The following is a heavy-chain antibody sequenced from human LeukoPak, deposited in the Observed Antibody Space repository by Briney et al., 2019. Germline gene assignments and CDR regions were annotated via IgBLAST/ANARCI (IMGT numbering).Heavy chain of an antibody. Sequence: RSSVKVSCKASGYTFTSYGISWVRQAPGQGLEWMGWISAYNGNTNYAQKLQGRVTMTTDTSTGTAYMEMRSLRSDDTAVYYCARRYYDILTGYYNSIDYWGQGTLVTVSS. J-gene: IGHJ4*02. V-gene: IGHV1-18*01. D-gene: IGHD3-9*01. CDR2: ISAYNGNT. CDR3: ARRYYDILTGYYNSIDY. CDR1: GYTFTSYG.